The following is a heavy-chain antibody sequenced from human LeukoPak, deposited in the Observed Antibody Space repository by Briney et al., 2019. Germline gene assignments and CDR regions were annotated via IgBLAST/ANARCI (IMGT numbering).Heavy chain of an antibody. V-gene: IGHV4-34*01. CDR1: GGSFSGYY. J-gene: IGHJ4*02. CDR3: ARGLPHDYGDPFDY. Sequence: SETLSLTCAAYGGSFSGYYWSWIRQPPGKGLEWIGEINHSGSTNYNPSLKSRVTISVDTSKNQFSLKLSSVTAADTAVYYCARGLPHDYGDPFDYWGQGTLVTVSS. D-gene: IGHD4-17*01. CDR2: INHSGST.